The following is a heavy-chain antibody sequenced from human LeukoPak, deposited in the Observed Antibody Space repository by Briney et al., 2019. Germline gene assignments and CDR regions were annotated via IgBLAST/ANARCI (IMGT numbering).Heavy chain of an antibody. V-gene: IGHV4-4*07. J-gene: IGHJ4*02. CDR1: GGSISSYY. CDR3: ARASKYYYDTSGYSPFDY. Sequence: SETLSLTCTVSGGSISSYYWSWIRQPAGKGLEWIGRIYISGSTNYNPSLKSRVTMSVDTSKNQFSLKLSSATAADTAVYYCARASKYYYDTSGYSPFDYWGQGTLVTVSS. CDR2: IYISGST. D-gene: IGHD3-22*01.